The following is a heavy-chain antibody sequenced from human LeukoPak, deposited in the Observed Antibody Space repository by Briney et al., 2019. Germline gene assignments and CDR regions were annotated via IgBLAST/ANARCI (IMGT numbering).Heavy chain of an antibody. V-gene: IGHV3-30-3*01. J-gene: IGHJ4*02. CDR3: ARDFTGRYTIDY. D-gene: IGHD3-9*01. CDR2: ISYHGINK. Sequence: GGSLRLSCAASGFIFNDYNMHWVRQAPGKGLEWVAFISYHGINKNDADSVKGRFTISRDNSENTVYLQINSLRPEDTAIYYCARDFTGRYTIDYWGQGTLVTVSS. CDR1: GFIFNDYN.